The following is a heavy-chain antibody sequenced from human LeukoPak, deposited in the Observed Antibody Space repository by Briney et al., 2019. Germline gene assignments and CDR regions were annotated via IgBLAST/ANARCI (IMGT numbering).Heavy chain of an antibody. CDR1: GFTFSGYR. J-gene: IGHJ6*01. V-gene: IGHV3-74*01. D-gene: IGHD3-16*01. Sequence: GGSLRLSCAASGFTFSGYRMHWVRQVPGKGLVWVSRLNTDGSSTSYADSVKGRFTISRDNAKNTLYLQMNSLRAEDTAVYYCARDDAFRGVAMDVWGQGTTVTVSS. CDR2: LNTDGSST. CDR3: ARDDAFRGVAMDV.